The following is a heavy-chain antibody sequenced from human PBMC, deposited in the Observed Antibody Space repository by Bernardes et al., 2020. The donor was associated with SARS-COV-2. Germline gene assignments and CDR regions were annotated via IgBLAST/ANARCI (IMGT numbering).Heavy chain of an antibody. V-gene: IGHV3-74*01. D-gene: IGHD5-12*01. CDR2: ISEDGSAI. CDR1: GYTFRSYW. CDR3: ARGSGYYYFDF. J-gene: IGHJ4*02. Sequence: GGSLRLSRAASGYTFRSYWVHWARQAPGKGLVWVSGISEDGSAIRSADSVKGRFTISRDNVKNTLFLQMSSLTAEDTAVYYCARGSGYYYFDFWGQGTLVTVSS.